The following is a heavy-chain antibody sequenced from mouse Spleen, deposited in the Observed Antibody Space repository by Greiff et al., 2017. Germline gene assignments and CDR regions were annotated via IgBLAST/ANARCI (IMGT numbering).Heavy chain of an antibody. Sequence: SGAELVRPGASVTLSCKASGYTFTDYEMHWVKQTPVHGLEWIGAIDPETGGTAYNQKFKGKATLTADKSSSTAYMELRSLTSEDSAVYYCASMITGPWFAYWGQGTLVTVSA. J-gene: IGHJ3*01. V-gene: IGHV1-15*01. CDR2: IDPETGGT. CDR1: GYTFTDYE. D-gene: IGHD2-4*01. CDR3: ASMITGPWFAY.